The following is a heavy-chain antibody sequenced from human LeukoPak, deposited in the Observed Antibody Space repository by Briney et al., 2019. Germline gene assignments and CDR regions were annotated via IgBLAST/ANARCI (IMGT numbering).Heavy chain of an antibody. CDR3: ARETVGLDY. J-gene: IGHJ4*02. V-gene: IGHV3-48*02. Sequence: GGSLRLPCAASGFTFSNYNLNWVRQAPGKGLEWVSYISDGSSTIYYADSVRGRFTISRDNAKNSLYLQINSLRDEDTAVYYCARETVGLDYWGQGTLVTVSS. D-gene: IGHD4-17*01. CDR1: GFTFSNYN. CDR2: ISDGSSTI.